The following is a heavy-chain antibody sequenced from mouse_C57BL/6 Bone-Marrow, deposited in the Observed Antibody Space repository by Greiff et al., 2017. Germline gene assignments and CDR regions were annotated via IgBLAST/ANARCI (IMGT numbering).Heavy chain of an antibody. J-gene: IGHJ2*01. CDR1: GFTFSSYG. V-gene: IGHV5-6*02. CDR2: ISSGGSYT. CDR3: ARLYYGSSYGY. D-gene: IGHD1-1*01. Sequence: VKLVESGGDLVKPGGSLKLSCAASGFTFSSYGMSWVRQTPDKRLEWVATISSGGSYTYYPDSVKGRFTISRDNAKNTLYLQMSSLKSEDTAMYYCARLYYGSSYGYWGQGTTLTVSS.